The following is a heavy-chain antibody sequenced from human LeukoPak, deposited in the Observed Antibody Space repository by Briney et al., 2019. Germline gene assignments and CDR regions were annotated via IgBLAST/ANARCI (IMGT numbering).Heavy chain of an antibody. D-gene: IGHD3-22*01. Sequence: SETLSLTCTVSGGSVSSGSYYWSWIRQPPGKGLEWIGYIYYSGSTNYNPSLKSRVTISVDTSKNQFSLKLSSVTAADTAVYYCARANTDYYDSSGYDFDYWGQGTLVTVCS. CDR3: ARANTDYYDSSGYDFDY. V-gene: IGHV4-61*01. J-gene: IGHJ4*02. CDR1: GGSVSSGSYY. CDR2: IYYSGST.